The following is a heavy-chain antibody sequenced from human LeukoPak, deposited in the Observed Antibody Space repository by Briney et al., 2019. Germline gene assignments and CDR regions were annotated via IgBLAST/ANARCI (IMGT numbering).Heavy chain of an antibody. J-gene: IGHJ5*02. CDR3: ARTIYYYGSGRGFDP. Sequence: TSETLSLTCAVYGGSFSGYYWTWIRQPPGKGLEWIGEINHSGSTNYNPSLKSRVTISVDTSNNQFSLKLSSVTAAGTAVYYCARTIYYYGSGRGFDPWGQGTLVTVSS. D-gene: IGHD3-10*01. CDR2: INHSGST. CDR1: GGSFSGYY. V-gene: IGHV4-34*01.